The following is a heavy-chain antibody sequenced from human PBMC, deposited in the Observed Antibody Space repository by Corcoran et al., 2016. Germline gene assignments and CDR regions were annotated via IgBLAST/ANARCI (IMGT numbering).Heavy chain of an antibody. CDR1: GFSLSTRGVD. CDR2: IYWDDDK. V-gene: IGHV2-5*02. CDR3: AQTRTGPTPSNWCDP. D-gene: IGHD1-1*01. Sequence: QITLKESGPTLVTPTQTLTLTGTFSGFSLSTRGVDVGWIRQPPGTALEWLAPIYWDDDKRYSPSLKSRLTITKDTSNNPVVLTLTNMDTVDTATYYCAQTRTGPTPSNWCDPWGHGTLVTVSS. J-gene: IGHJ5*02.